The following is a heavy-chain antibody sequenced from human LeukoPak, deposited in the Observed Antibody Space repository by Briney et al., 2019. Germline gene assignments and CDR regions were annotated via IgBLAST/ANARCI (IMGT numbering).Heavy chain of an antibody. D-gene: IGHD2-2*01. V-gene: IGHV4-38-2*01. CDR1: GFSINSGYF. CDR3: ARQISTRRGETCSSTSCYFDY. Sequence: SETLSLTCAVSGFSINSGYFWAWIRQSPGKGLEWIGSIFHNGITYYNPSLKSRITISVDTSKNQFSLRLSSVTAADTAVYYCARQISTRRGETCSSTSCYFDYWGQGTLVTVSS. CDR2: IFHNGIT. J-gene: IGHJ4*02.